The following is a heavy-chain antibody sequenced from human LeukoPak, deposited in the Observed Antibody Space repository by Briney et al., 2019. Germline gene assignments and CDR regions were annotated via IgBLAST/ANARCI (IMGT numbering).Heavy chain of an antibody. Sequence: GGSLRLSCAASGFTFSSYAMSWVRQAPGKGLEWVPAISGSGGSTYYADSVKGRFTISRDNSKNTLYLQMNSLRAEDTAVYYCASLVHDQSGSSPKFDYWGQGTLVTVSS. CDR1: GFTFSSYA. D-gene: IGHD1-26*01. V-gene: IGHV3-23*01. J-gene: IGHJ4*02. CDR3: ASLVHDQSGSSPKFDY. CDR2: ISGSGGST.